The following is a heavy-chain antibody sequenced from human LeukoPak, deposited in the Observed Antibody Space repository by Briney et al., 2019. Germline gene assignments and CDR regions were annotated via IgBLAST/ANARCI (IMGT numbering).Heavy chain of an antibody. CDR3: ARGGPRIKAAAGTRIGDY. V-gene: IGHV4-59*12. Sequence: SETLPLTCTVFGGSISTYYWSWIRQPPGKGLEGIGYIYYSGSTNYNPSLKTRVTISVDTSKNQFSLKLSSVTAADTAVYYCARGGPRIKAAAGTRIGDYWGQGTLVTVSS. D-gene: IGHD6-13*01. CDR2: IYYSGST. CDR1: GGSISTYY. J-gene: IGHJ4*02.